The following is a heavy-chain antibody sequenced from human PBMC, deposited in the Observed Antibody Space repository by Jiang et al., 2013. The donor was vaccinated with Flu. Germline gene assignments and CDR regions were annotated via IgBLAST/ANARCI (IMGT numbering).Heavy chain of an antibody. CDR2: INHSGST. D-gene: IGHD4-17*01. J-gene: IGHJ6*04. V-gene: IGHV4-34*01. CDR1: GGSFSSYY. Sequence: LLKPSETLSLTCAVYGGSFSSYYWSWIRQPPGKGLDWIAEINHSGSTNYNPSLKSRVTISVDTSKNQFSLKLSSVTAADTAVYYCARSTDYGDYGPYYYYGMDVWGKGTTVTVSS. CDR3: ARSTDYGDYGPYYYYGMDV.